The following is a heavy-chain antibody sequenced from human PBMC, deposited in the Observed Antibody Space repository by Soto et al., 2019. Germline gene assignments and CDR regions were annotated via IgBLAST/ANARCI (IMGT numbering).Heavy chain of an antibody. V-gene: IGHV1-18*04. J-gene: IGHJ4*02. CDR1: GYTFTSYG. D-gene: IGHD2-21*02. Sequence: ASVKVSCKASGYTFTSYGISWVRQAPGQGLEWMGWISAYNGNTNYARKLQGRVTMTTDTSTSTAYMELRSLRSDDTAVYYCARDGAHIVVVTATPYFDYWGQGTLVTVSS. CDR3: ARDGAHIVVVTATPYFDY. CDR2: ISAYNGNT.